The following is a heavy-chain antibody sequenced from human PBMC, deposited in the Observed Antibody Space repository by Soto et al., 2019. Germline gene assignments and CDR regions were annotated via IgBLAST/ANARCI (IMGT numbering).Heavy chain of an antibody. D-gene: IGHD3-3*01. CDR1: GGSVNGYY. CDR2: INHTGGT. J-gene: IGHJ5*02. V-gene: IGHV4-34*01. Sequence: SETLSLTCAAYGGSVNGYYWNWIRQPPGKGLGWIGEINHTGGTHYNPSLKSRVTMSVDTSKNQFSLRLSSVTAADTAIYYCATRITVFGLLIPPFDPWGQGTQVTVSS. CDR3: ATRITVFGLLIPPFDP.